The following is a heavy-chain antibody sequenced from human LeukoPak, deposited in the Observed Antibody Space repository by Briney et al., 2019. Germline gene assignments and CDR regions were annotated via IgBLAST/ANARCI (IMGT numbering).Heavy chain of an antibody. CDR2: VDPEDGET. CDR1: GYTFTDYY. D-gene: IGHD1-26*01. CDR3: ARGEWELRVDY. Sequence: GASVKISCKVSGYTFTDYYMHWVQQAPGKGLEWMGLVDPEDGETIYAEKFQGRVTITADTSTDTAYMELSSLRSEGTAVYYCARGEWELRVDYWGQGTLVTVSS. J-gene: IGHJ4*02. V-gene: IGHV1-69-2*01.